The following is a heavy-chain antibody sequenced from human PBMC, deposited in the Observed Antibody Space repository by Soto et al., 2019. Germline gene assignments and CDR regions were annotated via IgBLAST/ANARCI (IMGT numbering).Heavy chain of an antibody. CDR3: SRRAPEGFDP. Sequence: SGGSIGTSAYYWGWIRQAPGKGLEWIGSINHSGNTYLSPSLKDRVTMSVDTSKNSFSLKLRSATAADTGLYYCSRRAPEGFDPWGQGTLVTVSS. V-gene: IGHV4-39*01. CDR1: GGSIGTSAYY. CDR2: INHSGNT. J-gene: IGHJ5*02.